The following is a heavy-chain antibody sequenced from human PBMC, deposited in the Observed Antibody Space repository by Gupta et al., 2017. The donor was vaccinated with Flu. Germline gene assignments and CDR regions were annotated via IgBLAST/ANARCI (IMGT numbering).Heavy chain of an antibody. J-gene: IGHJ6*02. Sequence: QVTLRESGPALVKPTQTLTLTCTFSGFSLSTSGMCVSWIRQPPGKALEWLALIDWDDDKYYSTSLKTRLTISKDTSKNQVVLTMTNMDPVDTATYYCARIGGRPYYYGMDVWGQGTTVTVSS. CDR3: ARIGGRPYYYGMDV. CDR2: IDWDDDK. CDR1: GFSLSTSGMC. V-gene: IGHV2-70*01. D-gene: IGHD3-16*01.